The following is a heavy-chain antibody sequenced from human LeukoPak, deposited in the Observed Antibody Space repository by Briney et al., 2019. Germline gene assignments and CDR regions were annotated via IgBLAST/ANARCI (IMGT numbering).Heavy chain of an antibody. CDR3: ARGTAMVTPPRPYYFDY. D-gene: IGHD5-18*01. J-gene: IGHJ4*02. Sequence: GGSLRLSCAASGFIFSNYAMSWVRQAPGKGLVWVSRINSDGSSTGYADSVKGRFTISRDNAKNSLYLQMNSLRAEDTAVYYCARGTAMVTPPRPYYFDYWGQGTLVTVSS. CDR1: GFIFSNYA. V-gene: IGHV3-74*01. CDR2: INSDGSST.